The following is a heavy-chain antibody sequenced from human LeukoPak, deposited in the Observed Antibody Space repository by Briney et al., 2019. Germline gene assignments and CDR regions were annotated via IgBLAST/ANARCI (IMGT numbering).Heavy chain of an antibody. J-gene: IGHJ4*02. CDR3: ARDPRTAFDFWRGYSGFDY. CDR1: GYTFTDYG. CDR2: ISGYNGQT. D-gene: IGHD3-3*01. V-gene: IGHV1-18*04. Sequence: ASVKVSCKASGYTFTDYGFSWVRQAPGQGLEWMGWISGYNGQTEYAENFQGRVIMTRDTSTSTVYMELRSLRSDDPARYYCARDPRTAFDFWRGYSGFDYWGQGTQVTVSS.